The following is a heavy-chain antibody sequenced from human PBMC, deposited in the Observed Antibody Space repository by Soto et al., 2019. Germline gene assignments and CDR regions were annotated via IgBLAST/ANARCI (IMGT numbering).Heavy chain of an antibody. D-gene: IGHD1-26*01. CDR3: AKDYFETKGPYFFDY. CDR1: GFTFNNYA. CDR2: IRNSGGFT. J-gene: IGHJ4*02. V-gene: IGHV3-23*01. Sequence: VQLLESGGGLVQPGGSLRLSCAASGFTFNNYAMNWVRQAPGKGLEWVSAIRNSGGFTYYADSVTGRFTISRDNSKNTLDLHMNSLRAEDTALYDCAKDYFETKGPYFFDYWGQGTLVTVSS.